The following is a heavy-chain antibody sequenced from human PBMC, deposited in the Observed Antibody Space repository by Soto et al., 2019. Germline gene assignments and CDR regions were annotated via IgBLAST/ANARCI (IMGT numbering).Heavy chain of an antibody. V-gene: IGHV3-23*01. D-gene: IGHD1-1*01. Sequence: LRLSCAVSGFICSSYDMSWVRQAPGKGLEWVSTILVGGSTHYEDSVKGRFTISRDTSKNTVYLQMNSLTAGDTAFYYCAKATATSGGAFEIYGQGTMVTVSS. J-gene: IGHJ3*02. CDR2: ILVGGST. CDR3: AKATATSGGAFEI. CDR1: GFICSSYD.